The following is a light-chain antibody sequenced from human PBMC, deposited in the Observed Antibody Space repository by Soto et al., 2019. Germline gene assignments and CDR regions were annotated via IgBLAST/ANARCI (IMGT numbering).Light chain of an antibody. V-gene: IGKV3-15*01. CDR3: QQFNNWPPWT. J-gene: IGKJ1*01. Sequence: EIVMTQSPATLSVSPRERATLSCRASQNVGNNLVWYQQRPGQAPRLLIYGASTRAAGTPDRFSGSGSGTEFTLTISGLQSDDFAVYYCQQFNNWPPWTFGQGTKVDIK. CDR2: GAS. CDR1: QNVGNN.